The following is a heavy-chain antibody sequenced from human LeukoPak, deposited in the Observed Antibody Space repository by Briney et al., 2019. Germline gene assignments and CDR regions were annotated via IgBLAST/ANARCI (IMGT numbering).Heavy chain of an antibody. Sequence: PSETLSLTCTVSGYSISSGYYWGWIRQPPGKGLEWIGSIYHSGSTYYNPSLKSRVTISVDTSKNQFSLKLSSVAAADTAVYYCARSVGSSSQFDYWGQGTLVTVSS. CDR1: GYSISSGYY. D-gene: IGHD6-6*01. J-gene: IGHJ4*02. CDR3: ARSVGSSSQFDY. CDR2: IYHSGST. V-gene: IGHV4-38-2*02.